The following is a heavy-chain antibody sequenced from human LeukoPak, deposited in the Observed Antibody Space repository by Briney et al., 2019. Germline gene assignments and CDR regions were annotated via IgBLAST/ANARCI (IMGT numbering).Heavy chain of an antibody. J-gene: IGHJ6*03. Sequence: ASVKVSCKASGYVFTIYGISWVRQAPGQGLEWMGWISAYNGNTNYAQKLQGRVTMTTDTSTSTAYMELRSLRSDDTAVYYCARDVSESRMVRGVNYYYYYYMDVWGKGTTVTISS. CDR2: ISAYNGNT. CDR1: GYVFTIYG. D-gene: IGHD3-10*01. V-gene: IGHV1-18*01. CDR3: ARDVSESRMVRGVNYYYYYYMDV.